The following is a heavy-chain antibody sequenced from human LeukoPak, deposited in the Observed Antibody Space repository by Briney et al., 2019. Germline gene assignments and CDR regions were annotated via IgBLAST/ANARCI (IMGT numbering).Heavy chain of an antibody. Sequence: ASVKVSCTASGYTFTGYGISWVRQAPGQGLEWMGWISAYNGNTNYAQKLQGRVTMTTDTSTSTAYMELRSLRSDDTAVYYCARDSGYSYGYGDYFDYWGQGTLVTVSS. CDR3: ARDSGYSYGYGDYFDY. D-gene: IGHD5-18*01. V-gene: IGHV1-18*01. CDR1: GYTFTGYG. J-gene: IGHJ4*02. CDR2: ISAYNGNT.